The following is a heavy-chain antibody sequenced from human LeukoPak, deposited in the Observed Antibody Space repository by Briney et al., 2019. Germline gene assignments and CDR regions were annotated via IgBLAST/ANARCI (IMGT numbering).Heavy chain of an antibody. J-gene: IGHJ5*02. CDR3: ARVVVVVAATWFDP. CDR2: IKQDGSEK. CDR1: GFTFSSYW. V-gene: IGHV3-7*03. D-gene: IGHD2-15*01. Sequence: GGSLRLSCAASGFTFSSYWMSWVRQAPGKGLEWVANIKQDGSEKYYVDSVKGRFTISRDNAKNSLYLQMNSRRAEDTAVYYCARVVVVVAATWFDPWGQGTLVTVSS.